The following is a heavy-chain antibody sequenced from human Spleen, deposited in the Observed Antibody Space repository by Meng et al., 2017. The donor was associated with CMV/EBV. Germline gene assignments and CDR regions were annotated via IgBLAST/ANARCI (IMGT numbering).Heavy chain of an antibody. CDR1: GGSISSSSYY. CDR3: ARVPGLGEPFDY. V-gene: IGHV4-39*06. D-gene: IGHD1-14*01. Sequence: RLQLQESGPGLVKPSETLSLTCTVSGGSISSSSYYWGWIRQPPGKGLEWIGSIYYSGSTYYNPSLKSRVTISVDTSKNQFSLKLSSVTAADTAVYYCARVPGLGEPFDYWGQGTLVTVSS. CDR2: IYYSGST. J-gene: IGHJ4*02.